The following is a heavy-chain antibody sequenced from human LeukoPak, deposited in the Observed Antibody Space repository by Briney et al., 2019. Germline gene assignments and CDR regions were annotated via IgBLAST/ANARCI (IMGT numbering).Heavy chain of an antibody. CDR1: GGSISSGGYY. CDR2: IYYSGST. Sequence: SETLSLTCTVSGGSISSGGYYWSWIRQHPGKGLEWIGYIYYSGSTYYNPSLKSRVTLSVDTSKNQFSLKLSSVTAADTAVYYCARDNPYGDRLDYWGQGTLVTVSS. J-gene: IGHJ4*02. D-gene: IGHD4-17*01. V-gene: IGHV4-31*03. CDR3: ARDNPYGDRLDY.